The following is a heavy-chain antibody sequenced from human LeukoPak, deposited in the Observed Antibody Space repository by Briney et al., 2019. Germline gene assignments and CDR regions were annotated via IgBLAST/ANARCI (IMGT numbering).Heavy chain of an antibody. CDR2: ISGSGGST. J-gene: IGHJ4*02. CDR1: GFTFSSYA. Sequence: QPGGSLRLSWAASGFTFSSYAMSWVRQAPGKGLEWVSAISGSGGSTYYADSVKGRSTISRDNSKNTLYLQMNSLGAEDTAVYYCAKDQSGYFDYWGQGTLVTVSS. D-gene: IGHD3-10*01. CDR3: AKDQSGYFDY. V-gene: IGHV3-23*01.